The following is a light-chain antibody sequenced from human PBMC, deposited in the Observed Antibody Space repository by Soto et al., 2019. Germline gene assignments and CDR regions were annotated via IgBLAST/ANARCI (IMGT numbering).Light chain of an antibody. J-gene: IGKJ4*01. CDR1: QDISNY. CDR2: DAS. CDR3: QQYDNLPV. V-gene: IGKV1-33*01. Sequence: DIQMTQSPSSLSGSVGDRFTVTCQASQDISNYLNWYQQKPGKAPKLLIYDASNLETGVPSRFSGSGSGTDFTFTISSLQPEDIATYYCQQYDNLPVFGGGTKVDIK.